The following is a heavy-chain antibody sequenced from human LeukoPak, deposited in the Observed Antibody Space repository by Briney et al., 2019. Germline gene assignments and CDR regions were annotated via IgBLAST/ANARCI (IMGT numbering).Heavy chain of an antibody. D-gene: IGHD3-10*01. CDR3: ASHQYGSGSYYHDY. V-gene: IGHV4-61*02. CDR2: ISTTGST. CDR1: GGSINKPNYY. Sequence: SQTLSLTCTVSGGSINKPNYYWSWIRQPAGKGLECIGRISTTGSTSYGPSLKSRVIISIDTSKNQFSLRLSSATAADTAVYYCASHQYGSGSYYHDYWGQGALVTVSS. J-gene: IGHJ4*02.